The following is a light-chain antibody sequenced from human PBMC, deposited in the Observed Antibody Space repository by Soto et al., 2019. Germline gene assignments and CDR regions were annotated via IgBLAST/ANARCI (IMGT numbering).Light chain of an antibody. CDR3: QQYESSPPIT. CDR2: GAS. Sequence: EFVLTQSPGTLSLSPGERATLSCRASQSVGSNSLAWYQQKPGQALRILIYGASTRATGITDRFSVTWSWTDFTLYISTLEPEDFDVYDWQQYESSPPITFGGGTKVEIK. V-gene: IGKV3-20*01. CDR1: QSVGSNS. J-gene: IGKJ4*01.